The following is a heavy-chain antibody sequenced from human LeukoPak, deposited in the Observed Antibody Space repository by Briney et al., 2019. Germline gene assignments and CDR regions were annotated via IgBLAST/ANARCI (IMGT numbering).Heavy chain of an antibody. J-gene: IGHJ4*02. CDR3: AKDSMVYRSSTSCYPDY. V-gene: IGHV3-30*02. Sequence: GGSLRLSCAASGFTFSSDGMHWVRQAPGKGLEWGAFIRYDGSNKYYADSVKGRFTISRDNSKNTLYLQVNSLRAEDTAVYYCAKDSMVYRSSTSCYPDYWGQGTLVTVSS. CDR2: IRYDGSNK. CDR1: GFTFSSDG. D-gene: IGHD2-2*01.